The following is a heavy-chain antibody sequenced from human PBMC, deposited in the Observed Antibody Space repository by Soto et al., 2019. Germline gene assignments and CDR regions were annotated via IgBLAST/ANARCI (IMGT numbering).Heavy chain of an antibody. D-gene: IGHD2-2*01. J-gene: IGHJ6*02. CDR1: GFSFTGYY. CDR3: ARDGSRGIVVVPAQDYGMDV. Sequence: ASVKVSCKASGFSFTGYYMNWVRQAPGQGLEWMGWINPNSGGTNYAQKFQGRVTMTRDTSISTAYMELSRLRSDDTAVYYCARDGSRGIVVVPAQDYGMDVWGQGTTVTVSS. CDR2: INPNSGGT. V-gene: IGHV1-2*02.